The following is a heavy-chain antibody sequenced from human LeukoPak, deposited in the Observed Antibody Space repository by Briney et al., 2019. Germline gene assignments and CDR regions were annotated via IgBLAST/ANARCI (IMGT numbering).Heavy chain of an antibody. V-gene: IGHV3-21*01. J-gene: IGHJ4*02. CDR1: GLTFSSYS. CDR3: ARGTLGNFDY. CDR2: ISSSSSYI. Sequence: GGSLRLSCAASGLTFSSYSMNWVRQAPGKGLEWVSSISSSSSYIYYADSVKGRFTISRDNAKNSLYLQMNSLRAEDTAVYYCARGTLGNFDYWGQGTLVTVSS. D-gene: IGHD3-10*01.